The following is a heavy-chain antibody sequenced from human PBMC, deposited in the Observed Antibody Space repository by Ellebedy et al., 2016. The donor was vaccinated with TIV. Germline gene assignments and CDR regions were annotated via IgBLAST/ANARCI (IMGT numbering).Heavy chain of an antibody. CDR2: ISSSSSTI. CDR3: AKDGRYSGSYYGWYFDL. Sequence: GESLKISCAASGFTFSSYSMNWVRQAPGKGLEWVSYISSSSSTIYYADSVKGRFTISRDNSKTTLYLQMNSLRAEDTAVYYCAKDGRYSGSYYGWYFDLWGRGTLVTVSS. D-gene: IGHD1-26*01. V-gene: IGHV3-48*01. CDR1: GFTFSSYS. J-gene: IGHJ2*01.